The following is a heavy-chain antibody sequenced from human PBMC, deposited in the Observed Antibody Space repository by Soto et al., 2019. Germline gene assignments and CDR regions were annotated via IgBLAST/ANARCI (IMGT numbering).Heavy chain of an antibody. CDR1: GGSISSGNFY. Sequence: SETLSLTCTVSGGSISSGNFYWTWIRQPPGRGLEWIGYIFHSGSTYYNPSLKSRIRISIDTSKNQFSLKVNSVTAADTAVYYFSRYHSGEDWFAPRGQGSLVIVSS. CDR2: IFHSGST. CDR3: SRYHSGEDWFAP. J-gene: IGHJ5*02. D-gene: IGHD7-27*01. V-gene: IGHV4-30-4*01.